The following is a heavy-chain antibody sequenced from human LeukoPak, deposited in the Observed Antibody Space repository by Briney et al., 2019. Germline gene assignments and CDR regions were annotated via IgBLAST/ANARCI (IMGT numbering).Heavy chain of an antibody. V-gene: IGHV3-33*01. CDR3: ARSSTGGDYYYYYMDV. D-gene: IGHD1-14*01. Sequence: PGGSLRLSCAASGFTFNSYGIHWVRQAPGRGLEWVAFIWYDGSNKYYADSVKGQFTISRDDSKNTVYLQMNSLRADDTAVYYCARSSTGGDYYYYYMDVWGKGTTVTVSS. J-gene: IGHJ6*03. CDR1: GFTFNSYG. CDR2: IWYDGSNK.